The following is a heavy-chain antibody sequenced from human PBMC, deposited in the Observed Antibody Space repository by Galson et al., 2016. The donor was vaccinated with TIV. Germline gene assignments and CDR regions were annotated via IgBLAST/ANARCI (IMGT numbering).Heavy chain of an antibody. CDR3: ARGNPVAGGGIDY. Sequence: SVKVSCKASGGTFRSYVVTWVRQAPGQGLEWMGGIISISGTANYAQKFQGRLTITTDESTSTSYMELTSLTSEDTAIYYCARGNPVAGGGIDYWGQGTLVTVSS. D-gene: IGHD6-19*01. J-gene: IGHJ4*02. CDR1: GGTFRSYV. V-gene: IGHV1-69*05. CDR2: IISISGTA.